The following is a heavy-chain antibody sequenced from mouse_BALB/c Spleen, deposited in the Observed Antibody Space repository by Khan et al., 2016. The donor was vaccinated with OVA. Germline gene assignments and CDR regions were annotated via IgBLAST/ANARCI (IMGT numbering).Heavy chain of an antibody. CDR2: ISPGSGDT. Sequence: QVQLKESGAELARPGASVKLSCKASGYTFTDYYINWVKQRTGQGLEWIGEISPGSGDTSYNEKFKGKATMTADKSSPTAYMPLRRLTSEACAVYFCARRNYFGYTVAYWGQGTLLTVSA. D-gene: IGHD1-2*01. J-gene: IGHJ3*01. CDR1: GYTFTDYY. CDR3: ARRNYFGYTVAY. V-gene: IGHV1-77*01.